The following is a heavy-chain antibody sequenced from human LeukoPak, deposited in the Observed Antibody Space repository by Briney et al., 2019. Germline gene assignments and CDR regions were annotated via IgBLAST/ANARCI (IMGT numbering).Heavy chain of an antibody. V-gene: IGHV1-69*13. CDR2: IIPIFGTA. D-gene: IGHD3-3*01. CDR1: GGTFSSYA. CDR3: ARQLSITIFGDYKNWFDP. Sequence: SVKVSCKASGGTFSSYAISWVRQAPGQGLEWMGGIIPIFGTANYAQKFQGRVTITADESTSTAYMELSSLRSEDTAVYYCARQLSITIFGDYKNWFDPWGQGTLVTVS. J-gene: IGHJ5*02.